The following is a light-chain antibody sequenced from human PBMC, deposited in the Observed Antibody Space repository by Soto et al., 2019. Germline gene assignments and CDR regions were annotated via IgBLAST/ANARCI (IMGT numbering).Light chain of an antibody. V-gene: IGLV2-14*01. CDR3: SSYTSSSLGV. Sequence: QAVLTQPASVSGSPGQSITISCTGTSSDVGGYNYVSWYQQYPGKAPKLMIFEVSNRPSGVSNRFSGSKSGNTASLTISGLQAEDEADYYCSSYTSSSLGVFGTGTKLTVL. J-gene: IGLJ1*01. CDR2: EVS. CDR1: SSDVGGYNY.